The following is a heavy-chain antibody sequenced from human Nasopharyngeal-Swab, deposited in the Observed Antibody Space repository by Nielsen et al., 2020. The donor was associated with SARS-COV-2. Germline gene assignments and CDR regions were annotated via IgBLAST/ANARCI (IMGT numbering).Heavy chain of an antibody. Sequence: GGSLRLSCAASGFTVSNNYMSWVRRAPGKGLEWLSVIYSGGRIYYADSVKGRFTISRDNSKNTLYLQMNSLRAEDTAVYYCAREGSGSYGNWYFDRWGRGTLVTVSS. J-gene: IGHJ2*01. CDR3: AREGSGSYGNWYFDR. CDR2: IYSGGRI. CDR1: GFTVSNNY. D-gene: IGHD3-10*01. V-gene: IGHV3-53*01.